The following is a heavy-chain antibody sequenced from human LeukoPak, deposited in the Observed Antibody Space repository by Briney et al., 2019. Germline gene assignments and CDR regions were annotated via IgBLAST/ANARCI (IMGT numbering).Heavy chain of an antibody. D-gene: IGHD1-1*01. CDR3: ARELGTYYFDY. V-gene: IGHV4-30-4*01. J-gene: IGHJ4*02. CDR1: GGSISSYY. Sequence: SETLSLTCTVSGGSISSYYWSWIRQPPGKGLEWIGYIYYSGSTYYNPSLKSRVTISVDTSKNQFSLKLSSVTAADTAVYYCARELGTYYFDYWGQGTLVTVSS. CDR2: IYYSGST.